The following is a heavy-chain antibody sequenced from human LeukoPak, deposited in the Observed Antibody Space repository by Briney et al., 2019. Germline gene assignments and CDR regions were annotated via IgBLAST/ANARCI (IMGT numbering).Heavy chain of an antibody. D-gene: IGHD3-3*01. Sequence: GGSLKLSCAASGFTFSGSAMHWVRQASGKGLEWVGRIRSKANSYATAYAASVKGRFTISRDDSKNTAYLQMNSLKTEDTAVYYCAKVRSLRFLEWYDAFDIWGQGTMVTVSS. V-gene: IGHV3-73*01. CDR3: AKVRSLRFLEWYDAFDI. J-gene: IGHJ3*02. CDR1: GFTFSGSA. CDR2: IRSKANSYAT.